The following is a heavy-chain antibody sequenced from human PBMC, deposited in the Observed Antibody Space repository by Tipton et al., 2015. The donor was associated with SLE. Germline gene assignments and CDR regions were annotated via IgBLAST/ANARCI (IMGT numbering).Heavy chain of an antibody. CDR3: ARRGKASTRFWYFDL. CDR2: IKSKNDGGTT. V-gene: IGHV3-15*01. D-gene: IGHD5/OR15-5a*01. J-gene: IGHJ2*01. CDR1: GFTFSKAW. Sequence: SLRLSCAASGFTFSKAWMSWVRQAPGKGLEWLGRIKSKNDGGTTDYSAPVKDRFTISREDSKNTLYLQMSNLKTEDTGVYYCARRGKASTRFWYFDLWGRGTLVTVSS.